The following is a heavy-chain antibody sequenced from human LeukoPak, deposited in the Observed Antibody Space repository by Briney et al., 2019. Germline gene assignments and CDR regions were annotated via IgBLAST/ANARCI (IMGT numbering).Heavy chain of an antibody. CDR3: ARGSHRIEYRRSAAFDP. D-gene: IGHD6-6*01. V-gene: IGHV3-30*04. Sequence: GESLRLSCAASGFTFSSYAIHWVRQAPGKGLEWVAVISYDGSSKNYADSVKGRFSISRDNSKNTLYLQMNSLRAEDTAVYYCARGSHRIEYRRSAAFDPWGQGTLVTVSS. CDR1: GFTFSSYA. CDR2: ISYDGSSK. J-gene: IGHJ5*02.